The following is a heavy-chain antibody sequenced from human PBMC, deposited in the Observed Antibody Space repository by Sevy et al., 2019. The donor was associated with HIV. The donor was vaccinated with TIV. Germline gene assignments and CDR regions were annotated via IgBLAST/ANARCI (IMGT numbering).Heavy chain of an antibody. D-gene: IGHD3-10*01. CDR3: ARIYYGSGSYRGYFDY. J-gene: IGHJ4*02. CDR2: ISSSGSTI. V-gene: IGHV3-11*01. Sequence: GSLRLSCAASGFTFSDYYMSWIRQAPGKGLEWVSYISSSGSTIYYAASVKGRFTISRDNAKNSLYLQMNSLRAEDTAVYYCARIYYGSGSYRGYFDYWGQGTLVTVSS. CDR1: GFTFSDYY.